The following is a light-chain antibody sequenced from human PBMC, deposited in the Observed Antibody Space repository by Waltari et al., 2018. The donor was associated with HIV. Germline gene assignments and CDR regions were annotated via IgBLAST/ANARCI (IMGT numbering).Light chain of an antibody. CDR3: QQSYGHPPT. CDR1: QSITSQ. Sequence: DIQMTQSPSSLSASVGDRVTITCRASQSITSQLIWYQQKPGKAPKLLIYAASSLQSGVPSRFSGSGSGTDFTLTINSLRPEDFATYYCQQSYGHPPTFGQGT. J-gene: IGKJ1*01. CDR2: AAS. V-gene: IGKV1-39*01.